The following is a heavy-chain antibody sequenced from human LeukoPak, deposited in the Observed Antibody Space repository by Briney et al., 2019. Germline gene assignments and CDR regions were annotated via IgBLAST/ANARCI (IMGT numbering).Heavy chain of an antibody. V-gene: IGHV4-34*01. CDR3: ARVGTYGSGSYLSWLDY. D-gene: IGHD3-10*01. CDR1: GGSFSDYF. CDR2: INHSGST. Sequence: SETLSLTCAVYGGSFSDYFWSWIRQPPGKGLEWIGEINHSGSTNYSPSLKSRVTISVDTSKNQFSLKLSSVTAADTAVYYCARVGTYGSGSYLSWLDYWGQGTLVTVSS. J-gene: IGHJ4*02.